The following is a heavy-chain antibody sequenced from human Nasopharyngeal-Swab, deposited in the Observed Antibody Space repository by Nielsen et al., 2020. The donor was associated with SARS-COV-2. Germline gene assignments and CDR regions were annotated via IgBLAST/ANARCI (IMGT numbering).Heavy chain of an antibody. V-gene: IGHV3-11*04. CDR2: ISSSGSTI. Sequence: GRPLRPSCTASRFTFSAYYMRWIRQAPGKGLEWVSYISSSGSTIYYADSVKGRFTISRDNAKNSLYLQMNSLRAEDTAVYYCASEWLPTLTLDYWGQGTLVTVSS. CDR3: ASEWLPTLTLDY. D-gene: IGHD6-19*01. J-gene: IGHJ4*02. CDR1: RFTFSAYY.